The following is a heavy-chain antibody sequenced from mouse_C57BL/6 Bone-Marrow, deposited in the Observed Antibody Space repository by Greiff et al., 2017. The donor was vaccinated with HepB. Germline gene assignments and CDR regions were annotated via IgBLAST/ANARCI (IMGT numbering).Heavy chain of an antibody. J-gene: IGHJ3*01. Sequence: EVNVVESGGGLVQPGGSLSLSCAASGFTFTDYYMSWVRQPPGKALEWLGFIRNKANGYTTEYSASVKGRFTISRDNSQSILYLQMNALRAEDSATYYCARSYEEFAYWGRGTLVTVSA. D-gene: IGHD2-3*01. CDR2: IRNKANGYTT. CDR3: ARSYEEFAY. V-gene: IGHV7-3*01. CDR1: GFTFTDYY.